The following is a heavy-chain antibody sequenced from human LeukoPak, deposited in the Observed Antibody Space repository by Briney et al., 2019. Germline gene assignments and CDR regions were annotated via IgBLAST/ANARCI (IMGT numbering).Heavy chain of an antibody. D-gene: IGHD5-18*01. Sequence: SVKVSWKASGGTFSSYAISWVRHDPGQGLEWMRRIIPIFDTANSAKKFQGRVTITTDEFTSTAYIELRSLRSEDTDVYYCARVGSTGYSYGCLDYWGQGTLVTVSS. J-gene: IGHJ4*02. CDR2: IIPIFDTA. CDR1: GGTFSSYA. CDR3: ARVGSTGYSYGCLDY. V-gene: IGHV1-69*05.